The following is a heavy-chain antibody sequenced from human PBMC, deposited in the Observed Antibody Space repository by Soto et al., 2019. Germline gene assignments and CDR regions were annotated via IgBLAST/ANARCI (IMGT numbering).Heavy chain of an antibody. D-gene: IGHD6-25*01. CDR1: GFTFSSHG. V-gene: IGHV3-33*01. Sequence: QVQLVESGGGVVQPGRSLRLSCAASGFTFSSHGMHWVRQAPGKGLEWVAVIWYDGSKKYYAGSVKGRFTISRDESKNTLYLEMNSLRAEDTAVYYCARDPASSMDVWGQGTTVIVSS. CDR2: IWYDGSKK. J-gene: IGHJ6*02. CDR3: ARDPASSMDV.